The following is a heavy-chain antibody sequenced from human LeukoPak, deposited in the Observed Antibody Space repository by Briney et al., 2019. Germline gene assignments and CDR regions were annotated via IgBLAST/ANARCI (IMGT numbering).Heavy chain of an antibody. D-gene: IGHD2-2*01. CDR3: ARDRAVVPVYGMDV. J-gene: IGHJ6*02. CDR1: GYTFTAYY. Sequence: ASVKVSCKASGYTFTAYYMHWVRQAPGQGLEWVGWINPSSGATNYAQKFQGRVTMTRDTSIATAYMEVSRLTSDDTAVYYCARDRAVVPVYGMDVWGLGTTVTVSS. V-gene: IGHV1-2*02. CDR2: INPSSGAT.